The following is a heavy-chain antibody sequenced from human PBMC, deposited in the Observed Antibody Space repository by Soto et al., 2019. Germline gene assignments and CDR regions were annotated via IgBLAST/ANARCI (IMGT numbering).Heavy chain of an antibody. V-gene: IGHV4-34*01. CDR2: INHSGRT. CDR1: GGSFSGHD. CDR3: ARTTYYFETSGYSPFDY. Sequence: PSETLSLTCVVSGGSFSGHDWSWIRQPPGKGLEWIGEINHSGRTNYNPSLKGRITMSVDTSKNQFSLKLRSMTAADTAVYYCARTTYYFETSGYSPFDYWGQGTPVTVS. D-gene: IGHD3-22*01. J-gene: IGHJ4*02.